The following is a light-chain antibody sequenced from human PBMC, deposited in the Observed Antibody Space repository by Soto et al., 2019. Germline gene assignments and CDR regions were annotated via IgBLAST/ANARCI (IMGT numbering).Light chain of an antibody. V-gene: IGKV3-15*01. Sequence: EILMTQSPDTLSVSPGERVTLSCRASRTVSNRLAWYQHKPGQAPRLLISGASTGATGIPPRFRGSGSGTEFTLTVDTLQSEDIAIYYCQQYYHCWVTFGGGMKMDIK. CDR1: RTVSNR. CDR2: GAS. J-gene: IGKJ4*01. CDR3: QQYYHCWVT.